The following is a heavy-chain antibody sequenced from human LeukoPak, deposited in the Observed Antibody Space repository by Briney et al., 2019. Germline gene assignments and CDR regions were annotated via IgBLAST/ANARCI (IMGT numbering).Heavy chain of an antibody. J-gene: IGHJ4*02. V-gene: IGHV3-23*01. CDR2: ISGSGGST. CDR3: AKDPSIAVAGLFDY. CDR1: GFTFSSYA. D-gene: IGHD6-19*01. Sequence: PGGSLSLSCAASGFTFSSYAMSWVRQAPGKGLEWFSAISGSGGSTYYADSVKGRFTISRDNSKNTLYLQMNSLRAEDTAVYYCAKDPSIAVAGLFDYWGQGTLVTVSS.